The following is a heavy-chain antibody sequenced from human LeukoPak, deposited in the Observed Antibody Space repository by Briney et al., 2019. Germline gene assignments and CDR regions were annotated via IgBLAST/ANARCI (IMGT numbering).Heavy chain of an antibody. CDR3: ARGYSSSWYREFFDH. V-gene: IGHV4-4*07. CDR1: GGSIDSFY. D-gene: IGHD6-13*01. Sequence: SETLSLTCTVSGGSIDSFYWSWIRQSAGKGLEWIGRIYTSGSTNYNPSLMSRVSMSIDTSKKQFSLRLSSVTAADTAVYYCARGYSSSWYREFFDHWGQGTLVTVSS. J-gene: IGHJ4*02. CDR2: IYTSGST.